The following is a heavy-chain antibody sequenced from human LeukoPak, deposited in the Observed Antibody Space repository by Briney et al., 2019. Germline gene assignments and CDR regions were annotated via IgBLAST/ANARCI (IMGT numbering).Heavy chain of an antibody. Sequence: GASVKVSCKASGYTFTGYYMHWVRQAPGQGLEWMGWINPNSGGTNYAQKFQGWVTMTRDTSISTAYMELSRLRSDDTAVYYCARDLDNWNPSDVWGKGTTVTVSS. CDR2: INPNSGGT. J-gene: IGHJ6*04. D-gene: IGHD1-20*01. V-gene: IGHV1-2*04. CDR3: ARDLDNWNPSDV. CDR1: GYTFTGYY.